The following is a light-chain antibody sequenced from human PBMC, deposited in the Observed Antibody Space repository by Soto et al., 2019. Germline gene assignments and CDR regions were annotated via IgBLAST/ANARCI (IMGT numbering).Light chain of an antibody. V-gene: IGKV2-30*02. CDR3: MQGTHWPWT. Sequence: DVVMTQSPLSLPVTLGQPASISCTSSQSLIHSDGSTYLSWFQQRPGQSPRRLIYEVSDRDSGVPARFSGSGSGTDFTLKISRVEAADVGVYYWMQGTHWPWTFGKGTEVEIK. J-gene: IGKJ1*01. CDR1: QSLIHSDGSTY. CDR2: EVS.